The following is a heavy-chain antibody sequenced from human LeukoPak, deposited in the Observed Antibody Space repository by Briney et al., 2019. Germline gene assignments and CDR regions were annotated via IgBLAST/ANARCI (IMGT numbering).Heavy chain of an antibody. CDR1: GGSISSSSYY. CDR2: IYYSGST. D-gene: IGHD2-2*01. J-gene: IGHJ4*02. Sequence: SETLSLTCTVSGGSISSSSYYWGWIRQPPGKGPEWIGSIYYSGSTYYNPSLKSRVTISVDTSKNQFSLKLSSVTAADTAVYYCASAFSPRYCSSTSCVYYFDYWGQGTLVTVSS. CDR3: ASAFSPRYCSSTSCVYYFDY. V-gene: IGHV4-39*01.